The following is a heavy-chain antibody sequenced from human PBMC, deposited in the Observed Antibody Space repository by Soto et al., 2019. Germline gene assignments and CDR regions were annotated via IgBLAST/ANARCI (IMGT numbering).Heavy chain of an antibody. V-gene: IGHV3-74*01. Sequence: GGSLRLSCAASGFTFSSYWMHWVRQAPGKGLVWVSRINSDGSSTSYADSVKGRFTISRDNAKNTLYLQMNSLRAEDTAVYYCAREDSSCWYYYYGMDVWGQGTTVTVSS. D-gene: IGHD6-19*01. CDR2: INSDGSST. J-gene: IGHJ6*02. CDR1: GFTFSSYW. CDR3: AREDSSCWYYYYGMDV.